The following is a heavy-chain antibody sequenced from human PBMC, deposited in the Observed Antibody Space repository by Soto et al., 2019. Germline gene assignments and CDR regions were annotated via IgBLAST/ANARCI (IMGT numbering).Heavy chain of an antibody. CDR2: ISPSGGDT. Sequence: PGGSLRPSCAASGFILSDYAMSWVRQAPGKGLEWVSAISPSGGDTYDADSVKGRFAISRDNSKNTLSLQMNSLRAGDTAVYYCAKRVEYSSSWAYFDHWGRGTLVTVSS. J-gene: IGHJ4*02. CDR3: AKRVEYSSSWAYFDH. D-gene: IGHD6-6*01. CDR1: GFILSDYA. V-gene: IGHV3-23*01.